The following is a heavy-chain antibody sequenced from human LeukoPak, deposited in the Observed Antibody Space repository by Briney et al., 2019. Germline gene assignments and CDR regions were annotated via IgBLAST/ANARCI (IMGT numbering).Heavy chain of an antibody. Sequence: GGSLRLSCAASGFTFSGFAMSWVRQTPGKGPEWVAVIAYDGSRAFYADSVKGRFTISRDNSKNTMSVQMDDLRAEDTAVYYCTRYNNDHFDYWGQGTLVTVSS. D-gene: IGHD1-14*01. CDR2: IAYDGSRA. CDR3: TRYNNDHFDY. J-gene: IGHJ4*02. CDR1: GFTFSGFA. V-gene: IGHV3-33*08.